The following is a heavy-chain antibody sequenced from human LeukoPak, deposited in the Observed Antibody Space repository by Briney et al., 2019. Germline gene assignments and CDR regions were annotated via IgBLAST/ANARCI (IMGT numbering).Heavy chain of an antibody. CDR2: ISGSGGST. J-gene: IGHJ5*02. Sequence: GGTLRLSCAASGFTFSSYGMSWVRQAPGKGLEWVSAISGSGGSTYYADSVKGRFTIFRDNSKSTLYLQMNSLRAEDTAVYYCAKGGFCSGGSCYSGLSHYFDPWGQGTLVTVSS. CDR3: AKGGFCSGGSCYSGLSHYFDP. V-gene: IGHV3-23*01. CDR1: GFTFSSYG. D-gene: IGHD2-15*01.